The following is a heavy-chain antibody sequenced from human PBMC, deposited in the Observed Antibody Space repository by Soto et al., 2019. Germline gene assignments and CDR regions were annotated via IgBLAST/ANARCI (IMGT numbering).Heavy chain of an antibody. CDR1: GGSISSYY. J-gene: IGHJ5*02. CDR2: IYYSGST. V-gene: IGHV4-59*08. CDR3: ARTTNWFDP. Sequence: SETLSLTCTVSGGSISSYYWSWIRQPPGKGLEWIGYIYYSGSTNYNPSLKSRVTISVDTSKNQFSLKLSSVTAADTAVYYCARTTNWFDPWGQGTLVTVSS. D-gene: IGHD4-17*01.